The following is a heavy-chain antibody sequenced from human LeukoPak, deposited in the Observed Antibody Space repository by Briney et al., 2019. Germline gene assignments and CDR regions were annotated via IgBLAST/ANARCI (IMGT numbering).Heavy chain of an antibody. J-gene: IGHJ4*02. CDR2: IYPGDSET. CDR3: VRSRGYSYGYSYYFDY. V-gene: IGHV5-51*01. CDR1: GYSFTTNW. Sequence: GESLKISCEGSGYSFTTNWIGWLRQMPGKGLEWMGIIYPGDSETRYSPSFQGQVTISADKSITTAYLQWSSLKASDTAMYYCVRSRGYSYGYSYYFDYWGQGTLVTVSS. D-gene: IGHD5-18*01.